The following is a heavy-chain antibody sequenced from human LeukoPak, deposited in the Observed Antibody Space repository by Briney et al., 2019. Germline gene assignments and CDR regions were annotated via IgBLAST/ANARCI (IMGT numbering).Heavy chain of an antibody. V-gene: IGHV3-23*01. CDR2: ISGSGGST. CDR3: AKLGDYYGSGSYLGY. Sequence: GGSLRLSCAASGFTLSSYAMSWVRQAPGKGLEWVSAISGSGGSTYYADSVKGRFTISRDNSKNTLYLQMNSLRAEDTAVYYCAKLGDYYGSGSYLGYWGQGTLVTVSS. D-gene: IGHD3-10*01. J-gene: IGHJ4*02. CDR1: GFTLSSYA.